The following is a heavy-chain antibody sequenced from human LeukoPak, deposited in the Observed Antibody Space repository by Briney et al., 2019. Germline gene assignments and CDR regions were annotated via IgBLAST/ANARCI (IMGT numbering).Heavy chain of an antibody. D-gene: IGHD5-18*01. Sequence: GGSLRLSCAASGFTFSSYAMHWVRQAPGKGLEWVAVISYDGSNKYYADSVKGRFTISRDNSKNTLYLQMNSLRAEDTAVYYCARDRDTSNYYYMDVWGKGTTVTVSS. J-gene: IGHJ6*03. CDR1: GFTFSSYA. CDR2: ISYDGSNK. CDR3: ARDRDTSNYYYMDV. V-gene: IGHV3-30*01.